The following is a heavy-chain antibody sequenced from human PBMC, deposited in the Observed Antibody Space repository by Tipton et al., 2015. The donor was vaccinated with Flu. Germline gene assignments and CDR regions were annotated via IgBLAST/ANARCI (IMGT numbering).Heavy chain of an antibody. CDR3: ARHWGFWSGKGPGNWFDP. D-gene: IGHD3-3*01. CDR1: GGSISSYY. J-gene: IGHJ5*02. CDR2: IYTSGST. Sequence: TLSLTCTVSGGSISSYYWSWIRQPAGKGLEWIGRIYTSGSTNYNPSLKSRVTMSVDTSKNQFSLKLSSVTAADTAVYYCARHWGFWSGKGPGNWFDPWGQGTLVTVSS. V-gene: IGHV4-4*07.